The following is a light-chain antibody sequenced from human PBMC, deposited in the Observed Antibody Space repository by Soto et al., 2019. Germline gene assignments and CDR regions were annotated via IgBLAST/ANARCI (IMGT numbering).Light chain of an antibody. CDR1: SSDVGGYNY. Sequence: QSVLTQPPSASGSPGQSVAISCTGTSSDVGGYNYVSWYQQHPRKAPKLMIYEVNKRPSGVPDRFSGSKSGNTASLTVSGLHAEDEADYYCSSYAGSSNVFGTGTKLTVL. CDR3: SSYAGSSNV. CDR2: EVN. J-gene: IGLJ1*01. V-gene: IGLV2-8*01.